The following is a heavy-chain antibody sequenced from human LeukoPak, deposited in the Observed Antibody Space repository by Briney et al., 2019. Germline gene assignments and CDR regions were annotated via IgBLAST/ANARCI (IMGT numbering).Heavy chain of an antibody. J-gene: IGHJ4*02. V-gene: IGHV3-23*01. Sequence: GGSLRLSCAASGFTFSSYAMSWVRQAPGMGLEWVSVVSTNGDVTFYADSVKGRFTISRDNSKNTLFLQMNSLRAEDTAVYYCAKLSLSGRSQSADYWGQGTLVTVSS. CDR2: VSTNGDVT. CDR3: AKLSLSGRSQSADY. D-gene: IGHD3-10*01. CDR1: GFTFSSYA.